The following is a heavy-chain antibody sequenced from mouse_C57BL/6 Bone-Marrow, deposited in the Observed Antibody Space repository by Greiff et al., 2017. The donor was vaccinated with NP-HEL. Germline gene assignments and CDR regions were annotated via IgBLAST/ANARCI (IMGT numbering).Heavy chain of an antibody. J-gene: IGHJ2*01. D-gene: IGHD1-1*01. Sequence: EVQLQQSGPELVKPGASVKISCKASGYTFTDYYMNWVKQSHGKSLEWIGDINPNNGGTSYNQKFKGKATLTVDKSSNTAYMQLSSLTSEDSAVYYCARYRYYGSFDYWGQGTTLTVSS. CDR1: GYTFTDYY. CDR3: ARYRYYGSFDY. V-gene: IGHV1-26*01. CDR2: INPNNGGT.